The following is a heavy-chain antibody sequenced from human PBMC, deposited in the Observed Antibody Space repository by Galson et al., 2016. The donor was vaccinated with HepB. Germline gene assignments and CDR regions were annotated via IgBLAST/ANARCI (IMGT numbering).Heavy chain of an antibody. CDR2: ISRGSGYI. Sequence: SLRLSCAACGFTFSTYNMNWVRQAPGKGLEWVSSISRGSGYIYYADSVKGRFTISRDNVKNSLHLQMNSLRTEDTAVYYCCVDTAMDYVFDYWGQGTLVTVSS. CDR1: GFTFSTYN. V-gene: IGHV3-21*01. J-gene: IGHJ4*02. D-gene: IGHD5-18*01. CDR3: CVDTAMDYVFDY.